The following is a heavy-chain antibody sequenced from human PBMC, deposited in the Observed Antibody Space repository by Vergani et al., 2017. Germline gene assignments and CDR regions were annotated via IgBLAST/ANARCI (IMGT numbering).Heavy chain of an antibody. Sequence: EVQLVESGGGLVQPGGSLRLSCAASGFTVSSNYMSWVRQAPGKGLEWVSLISWDGGSTYYADSVKGRFTISRDNSKNSLYLQMNSLRTEDTALYYCAKDMTGRGSGYDYWGQGTLVTVSS. D-gene: IGHD3-3*01. CDR2: ISWDGGST. CDR3: AKDMTGRGSGYDY. J-gene: IGHJ4*02. V-gene: IGHV3-43*02. CDR1: GFTVSSNY.